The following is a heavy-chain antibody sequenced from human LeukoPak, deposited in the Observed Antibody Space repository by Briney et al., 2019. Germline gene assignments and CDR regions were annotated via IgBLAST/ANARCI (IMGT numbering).Heavy chain of an antibody. J-gene: IGHJ4*02. Sequence: ASVKVSCKASGGTFSSYAISWVRQAPGQGLEWMGGIIPIFGTANYAQKFQGRVTITTDESTSTAYMELSSLRSEDTAVYYCARGGYYYDSSGYYYVGYLDYWGQGTLVTVSS. CDR1: GGTFSSYA. CDR2: IIPIFGTA. D-gene: IGHD3-22*01. CDR3: ARGGYYYDSSGYYYVGYLDY. V-gene: IGHV1-69*05.